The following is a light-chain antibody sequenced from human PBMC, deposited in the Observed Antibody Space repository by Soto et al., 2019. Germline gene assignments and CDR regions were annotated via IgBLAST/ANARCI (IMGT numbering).Light chain of an antibody. V-gene: IGKV1-5*03. CDR3: QQYDNYSGT. J-gene: IGKJ1*01. CDR1: QSISSW. Sequence: DIQMTQSPPTLSACVGDRVTITCRASQSISSWLAWYQQKPGKAPKLLIYKASSLESGVPSRFSGSGSGTEFTLTIYSLQPDDFATYYCQQYDNYSGTFGQGTKVDIK. CDR2: KAS.